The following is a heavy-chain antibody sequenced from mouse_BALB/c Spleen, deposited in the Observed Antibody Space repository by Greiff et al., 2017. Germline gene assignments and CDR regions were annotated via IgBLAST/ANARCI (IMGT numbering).Heavy chain of an antibody. CDR3: ARNRYYGYYAMDY. J-gene: IGHJ4*01. CDR2: IYPYNGGT. CDR1: GYTFTDYN. D-gene: IGHD1-1*01. V-gene: IGHV1S29*02. Sequence: VQLKESGPELVKPGASVKISCKASGYTFTDYNMHWVKQSHGKSLEWIGYIYPYNGGTGYNQKFKSKATLTVDNSSSTAYMELRSLTSEDSAVYYCARNRYYGYYAMDYWGQGTSVTVSS.